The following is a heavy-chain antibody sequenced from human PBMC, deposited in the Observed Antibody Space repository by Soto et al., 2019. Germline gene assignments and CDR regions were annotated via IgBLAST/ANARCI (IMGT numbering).Heavy chain of an antibody. CDR1: GYSFTSYW. V-gene: IGHV5-51*01. D-gene: IGHD6-19*01. J-gene: IGHJ6*03. CDR3: ARLRQKTSFAAVAGEEPYYYYMDV. Sequence: PGESLKISCKGSGYSFTSYWIGWVRQMPGKGLEWMGIIYPGDSDTRYSPSFQGQVTIPADKSISTAYLQWSSLKASDTAMYYCARLRQKTSFAAVAGEEPYYYYMDVWGKGTTVTASS. CDR2: IYPGDSDT.